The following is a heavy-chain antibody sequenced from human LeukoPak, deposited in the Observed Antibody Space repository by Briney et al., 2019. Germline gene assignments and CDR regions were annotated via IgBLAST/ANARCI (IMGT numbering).Heavy chain of an antibody. J-gene: IGHJ5*02. CDR1: GGSISTYY. CDR3: ASRVTAAGTGFDP. D-gene: IGHD6-13*01. CDR2: FYYSGST. V-gene: IGHV4-59*08. Sequence: SETLSLTCTVSGGSISTYYWSWIRQPPGKGLEWIGYFYYSGSTNYNPSLKSRVTISVDTSKNQFSLNLGSVTAADTAVYYCASRVTAAGTGFDPWGQGTLVTVSA.